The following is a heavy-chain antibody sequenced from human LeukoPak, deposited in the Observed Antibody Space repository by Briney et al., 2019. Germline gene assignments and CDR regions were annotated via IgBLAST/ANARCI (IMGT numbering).Heavy chain of an antibody. J-gene: IGHJ6*02. Sequence: PSQTLSLTCTVSGGSISSGDYYWSWIRQPPGKGLEWIGYIYYSGSTYYNPSLKSRVTISVDTSKNQFSLKLSSVTAADTAVYYCARGGTVRNGMDVWGQGTTVTVSS. V-gene: IGHV4-30-4*01. CDR1: GGSISSGDYY. CDR3: ARGGTVRNGMDV. D-gene: IGHD1-26*01. CDR2: IYYSGST.